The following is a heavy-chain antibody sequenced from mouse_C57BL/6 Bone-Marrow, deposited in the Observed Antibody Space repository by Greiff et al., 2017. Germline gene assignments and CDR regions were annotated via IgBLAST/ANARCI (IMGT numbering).Heavy chain of an antibody. CDR3: AREGTGVFDY. V-gene: IGHV5-4*01. Sequence: DVMLVESGGGLVKPGGSLKLSCAASGFTFSSYAMSWVRQTPEKRLEWVATISDGGSYTYYPDNVKGRFTISRDNAKNNLYLQMSHLKSEDTAMYYCAREGTGVFDYWGQGTTLTVSS. D-gene: IGHD4-1*01. CDR1: GFTFSSYA. J-gene: IGHJ2*01. CDR2: ISDGGSYT.